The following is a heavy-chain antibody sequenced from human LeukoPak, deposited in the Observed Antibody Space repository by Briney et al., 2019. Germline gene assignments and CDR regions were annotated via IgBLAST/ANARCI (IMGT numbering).Heavy chain of an antibody. Sequence: GGSLRLSCAASGFILSNYGMHWVRQAPGKGLERVAFIRSGGSTKYYADSVKGRFTISRDNSKNTLFLHMNSLRVEDTGVFYCVKERGSTTWLGGYCGRGTGATVSS. CDR3: VKERGSTTWLGGY. D-gene: IGHD2-2*01. CDR2: IRSGGSTK. CDR1: GFILSNYG. V-gene: IGHV3-30*02. J-gene: IGHJ4*02.